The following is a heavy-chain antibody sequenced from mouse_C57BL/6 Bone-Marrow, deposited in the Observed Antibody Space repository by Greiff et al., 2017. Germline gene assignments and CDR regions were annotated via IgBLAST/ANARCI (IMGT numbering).Heavy chain of an antibody. J-gene: IGHJ3*01. D-gene: IGHD2-3*01. CDR2: ISDGGSYT. CDR3: ARLYAWFAY. V-gene: IGHV5-4*03. CDR1: GFTFSSYA. Sequence: DVKLVESGGGLVKPGGSLKLSCAASGFTFSSYAMSWVRQTPEKRLEWVATISDGGSYTYYPDNVKGRFTISRDNAKNNLYLQMSHLKSEDTAMYYCARLYAWFAYWGQGTLVTVSA.